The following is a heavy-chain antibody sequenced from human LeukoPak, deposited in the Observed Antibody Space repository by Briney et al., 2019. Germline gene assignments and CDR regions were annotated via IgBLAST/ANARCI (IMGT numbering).Heavy chain of an antibody. CDR1: GFTFSNSA. CDR2: ISYDGTNK. CDR3: ARDSSRGGSPYFDY. J-gene: IGHJ4*02. V-gene: IGHV3-30-3*01. D-gene: IGHD3-16*01. Sequence: PGGSLRLSCAASGFTFSNSAMHWVRQAPGKGLEWVAVISYDGTNKYYADSVKGRFTISRDNSKNTLYLQMNSLRAEDTAVYYCARDSSRGGSPYFDYWGQGTLVTVSS.